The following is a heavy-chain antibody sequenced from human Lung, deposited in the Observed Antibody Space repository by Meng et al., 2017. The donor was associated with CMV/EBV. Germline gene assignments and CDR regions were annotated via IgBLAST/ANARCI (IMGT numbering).Heavy chain of an antibody. CDR1: GFTFSSYE. CDR3: ARDRPTHLIYCSNDNCYSNAMDV. CDR2: ISSSGSTV. J-gene: IGHJ6*02. V-gene: IGHV3-48*03. D-gene: IGHD2-2*01. Sequence: GESLKISCTASGFTFSSYEMNWVHQAPGKGLEWVSYISSSGSTVSYGDSVKGRFTISRDNAKNSLYLQMNSLRAEDTAVYYCARDRPTHLIYCSNDNCYSNAMDVWXQGTXVTVAS.